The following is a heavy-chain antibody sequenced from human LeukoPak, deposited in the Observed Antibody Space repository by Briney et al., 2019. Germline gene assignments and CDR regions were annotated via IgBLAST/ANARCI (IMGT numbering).Heavy chain of an antibody. J-gene: IGHJ4*02. CDR3: ARDYCSGGGCDFSDYYLDY. CDR2: ISYDGSNK. D-gene: IGHD2-15*01. V-gene: IGHV3-30-3*01. CDR1: GFTFSSYA. Sequence: GGSLRLSCAASGFTFSSYAMRWVRQAPGKGLEWVAVISYDGSNKYYADSVKGRFTISRDNSKNTLYLQMNSLRAEDTAVYYCARDYCSGGGCDFSDYYLDYWGQGTLVTVSS.